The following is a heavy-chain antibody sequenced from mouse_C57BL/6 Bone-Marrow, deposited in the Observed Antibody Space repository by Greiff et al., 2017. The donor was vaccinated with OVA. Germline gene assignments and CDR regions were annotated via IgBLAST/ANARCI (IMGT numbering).Heavy chain of an antibody. V-gene: IGHV1-64*01. Sequence: VQLQQSGAELVKPGASVKLSCKASGYTFTSYWMHWVKQRPGQGLEWIGMIHPNSGSTNYNEKFKSKATLTVDKSSSTAYMQLSSLTSEDSAVYYCARPLWLLHWYFDVWGTGTTVTVSS. CDR2: IHPNSGST. J-gene: IGHJ1*03. CDR1: GYTFTSYW. D-gene: IGHD2-2*01. CDR3: ARPLWLLHWYFDV.